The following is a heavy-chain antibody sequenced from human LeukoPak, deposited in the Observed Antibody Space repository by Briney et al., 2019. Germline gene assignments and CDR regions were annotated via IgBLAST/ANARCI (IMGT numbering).Heavy chain of an antibody. CDR2: ISSGSGTI. CDR3: ARHARSGSSYYQYFDY. V-gene: IGHV3-48*02. D-gene: IGHD3-22*01. Sequence: GGSLRLSCAASGFIFSSYSMNWGRQAPGKGLEWLSYISSGSGTIYYADSVKGRFTISRDNAKNSVYLQMNSLRDEDTAVYYCARHARSGSSYYQYFDYWGQGTLVTVSS. CDR1: GFIFSSYS. J-gene: IGHJ4*02.